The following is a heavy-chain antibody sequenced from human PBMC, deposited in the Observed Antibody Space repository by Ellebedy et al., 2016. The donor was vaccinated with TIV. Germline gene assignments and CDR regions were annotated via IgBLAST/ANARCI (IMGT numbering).Heavy chain of an antibody. V-gene: IGHV1-3*01. CDR2: INAGDDHT. CDR3: ARVYGAFNWFDP. D-gene: IGHD3-10*01. J-gene: IGHJ5*02. Sequence: AASVKVSCKASGYTFTAYGIHWVRQAPGQGLEWMGWINAGDDHTKYSQKFLGRVTITRDTSASTAYMELSSLRSEDTAVYYCARVYGAFNWFDPWGQGTLVSVSS. CDR1: GYTFTAYG.